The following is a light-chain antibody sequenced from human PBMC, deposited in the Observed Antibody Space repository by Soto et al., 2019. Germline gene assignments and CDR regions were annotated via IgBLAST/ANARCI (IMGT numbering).Light chain of an antibody. CDR2: WAS. V-gene: IGKV4-1*01. J-gene: IGKJ4*01. CDR3: QQYYSTPELT. Sequence: EIVMTQSPDSLAVSLGERATINCKASQSVLYSSNNKNYLAWYQQKPGQPPKLLIYWASTRESGVPDRFSGSGSGTDFTLTISSLQAEDVAVNYCQQYYSTPELTFGGGTKVEIK. CDR1: QSVLYSSNNKNY.